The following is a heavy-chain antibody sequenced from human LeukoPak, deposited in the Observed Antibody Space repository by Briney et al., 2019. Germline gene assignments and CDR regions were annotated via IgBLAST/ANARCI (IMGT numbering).Heavy chain of an antibody. CDR2: IYYSGST. CDR3: ARHEGPAAIGIGYNWFDP. V-gene: IGHV4-39*01. Sequence: SETLSLTCTDSGGSISSSSYYWGWIRQPPGKGLEWIGSIYYSGSTYYNPSLKSRVTISVDTSKNQFSLKLSSVTAADTAVYYCARHEGPAAIGIGYNWFDPWGQGTLVTVSS. D-gene: IGHD2-2*01. J-gene: IGHJ5*02. CDR1: GGSISSSSYY.